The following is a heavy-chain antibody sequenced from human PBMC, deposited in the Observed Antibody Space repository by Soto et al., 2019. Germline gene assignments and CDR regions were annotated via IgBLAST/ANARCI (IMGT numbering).Heavy chain of an antibody. Sequence: SETLSLTCTVSGGAIISYCWSWIRQPPGKGLEWIGYVYYNGYSNYNPSFNRRVTMSVDSSKSQFSLKLTSVTAADTAVYYCAGHRLPGSVNNFDYWGQGSLVTVSS. CDR2: VYYNGYS. V-gene: IGHV4-59*08. D-gene: IGHD5-12*01. CDR1: GGAIISYC. CDR3: AGHRLPGSVNNFDY. J-gene: IGHJ4*02.